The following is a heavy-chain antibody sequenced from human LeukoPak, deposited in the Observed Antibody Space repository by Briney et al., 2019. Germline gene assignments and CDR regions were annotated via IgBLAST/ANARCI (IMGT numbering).Heavy chain of an antibody. CDR1: GGSISSYY. Sequence: SETLSLTCTVSGGSISSYYWSWIRQPPGKGLEWIGYIYYSGSTNYNPSIKSRVTISVDTSKNQFSLKLSSVTAADTAVYYCARDDYYEGGFDYWGQGTLVTVSS. V-gene: IGHV4-59*01. CDR2: IYYSGST. CDR3: ARDDYYEGGFDY. D-gene: IGHD3-22*01. J-gene: IGHJ4*02.